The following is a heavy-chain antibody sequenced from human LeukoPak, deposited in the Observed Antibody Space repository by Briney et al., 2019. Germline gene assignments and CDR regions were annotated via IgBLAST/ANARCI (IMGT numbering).Heavy chain of an antibody. CDR3: ARGGAYCGSGIQSPDDY. V-gene: IGHV1-69*06. CDR2: IIPIFGTA. Sequence: ASVKVSCKASGGTFSSYAISWVRQAPGQGLEWMGGIIPIFGTANYAQKFQGRVTITADKSTSTAYMELSSLRSEHTAVYYCARGGAYCGSGIQSPDDYWGQGTLVTVSS. D-gene: IGHD3-10*01. CDR1: GGTFSSYA. J-gene: IGHJ4*02.